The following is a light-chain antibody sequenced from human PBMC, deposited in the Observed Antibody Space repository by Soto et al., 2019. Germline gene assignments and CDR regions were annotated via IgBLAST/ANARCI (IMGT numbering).Light chain of an antibody. CDR1: RSDVGAYNY. J-gene: IGLJ7*01. CDR3: SSFTSRFTFV. V-gene: IGLV2-14*01. Sequence: QSALTQPASGSGSPGQSIAISCTGTRSDVGAYNYVSWYQQHPGKAPKLMISEVTNRPSGVSDRFSGSKSGNTASLTISGLQAEDEADYYCSSFTSRFTFVFGTGTQLTVL. CDR2: EVT.